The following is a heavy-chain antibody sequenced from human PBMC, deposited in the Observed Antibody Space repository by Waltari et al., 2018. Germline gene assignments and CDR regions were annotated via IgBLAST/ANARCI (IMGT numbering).Heavy chain of an antibody. V-gene: IGHV1-2*02. CDR2: VNPNSGET. D-gene: IGHD3-3*01. Sequence: QVQLVQSGAEVKKSGASVKVSCKASGYTFTDFFIHWVRQAPGQGLEWMGGVNPNSGETSYAQRVQGRVTMTGDTSITTAYMELTGLRSDDTAIYYCARSGGGTTTFGVAEWGQGSLVTVSS. J-gene: IGHJ4*02. CDR1: GYTFTDFF. CDR3: ARSGGGTTTFGVAE.